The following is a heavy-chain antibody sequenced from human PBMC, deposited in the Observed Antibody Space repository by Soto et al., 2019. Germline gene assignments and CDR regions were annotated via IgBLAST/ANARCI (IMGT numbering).Heavy chain of an antibody. Sequence: VQLVQSGTEVKKPGASLKVSCKTSGYTFTRYGITWVRQAPGQGLELMGWISPYNGNTVYAQKLQDRVTMTTDTYRTKAYMEVRSLRSDDTAVYYCARVYDDNSGYPVDYWGQGTQVTVYS. J-gene: IGHJ4*02. V-gene: IGHV1-18*01. CDR1: GYTFTRYG. CDR3: ARVYDDNSGYPVDY. CDR2: ISPYNGNT. D-gene: IGHD3-9*01.